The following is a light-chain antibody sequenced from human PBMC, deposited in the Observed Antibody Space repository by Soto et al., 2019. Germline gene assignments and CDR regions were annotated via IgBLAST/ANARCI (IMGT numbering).Light chain of an antibody. CDR3: QSYDSSLSGL. V-gene: IGLV1-40*01. CDR1: SSNIGAGYD. J-gene: IGLJ2*01. CDR2: GNS. Sequence: QSVLTQPPSVCGAPGQRVTISCTGSSSNIGAGYDVHWYQQLPGTAPKLLIYGNSNRPSGVPDRFSGSKSGTSASLAITGLQAEDEADYYCQSYDSSLSGLFGGGTKLTVL.